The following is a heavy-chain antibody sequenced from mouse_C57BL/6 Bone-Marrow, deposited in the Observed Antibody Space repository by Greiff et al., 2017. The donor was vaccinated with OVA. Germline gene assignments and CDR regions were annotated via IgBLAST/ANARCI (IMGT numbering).Heavy chain of an antibody. CDR3: ARHYGNDGTRYFDV. Sequence: EVHLVESGGDLVKPGGSLKLSCAASGFTFSSYGMSWVRQTPDKRLEWVATISSGGSYTYYPDSVKGRFTISRDKAKNTLYLQRSSLKSEDTAMYYCARHYGNDGTRYFDVWGTGTTVTVSS. CDR1: GFTFSSYG. D-gene: IGHD2-2*01. V-gene: IGHV5-6*01. J-gene: IGHJ1*03. CDR2: ISSGGSYT.